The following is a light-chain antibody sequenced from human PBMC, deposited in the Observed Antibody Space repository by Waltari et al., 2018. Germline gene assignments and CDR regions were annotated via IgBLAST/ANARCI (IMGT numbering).Light chain of an antibody. J-gene: IGKJ3*01. Sequence: EIVLTQSPATLSLSPGERATLSCRASQSIANYLAWSQHKPGQAPRLLIYGASKRATGIPARFSGSGSGTDFTLTISSLEPEDFAVYYCQQRPFTFGPGTKVDLK. CDR2: GAS. V-gene: IGKV3-11*01. CDR1: QSIANY. CDR3: QQRPFT.